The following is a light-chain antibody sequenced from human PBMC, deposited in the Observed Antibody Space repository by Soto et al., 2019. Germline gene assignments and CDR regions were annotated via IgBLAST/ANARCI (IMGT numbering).Light chain of an antibody. CDR3: QQRRNWPIT. CDR1: QSVSSH. Sequence: EIVLTQSPATLSLSPGERATLSCRASQSVSSHLGWYQQKPGQAPRLLIYDASNRATGIPARFSGSGSGTDFPLTISSLEPEDFAVYYCQQRRNWPITFGQGTRLEIK. V-gene: IGKV3-11*01. J-gene: IGKJ5*01. CDR2: DAS.